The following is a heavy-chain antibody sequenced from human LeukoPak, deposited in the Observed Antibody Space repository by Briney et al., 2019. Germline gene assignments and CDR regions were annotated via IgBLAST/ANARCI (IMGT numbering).Heavy chain of an antibody. D-gene: IGHD1-20*01. V-gene: IGHV1-69*13. CDR3: ARLYNWNAYYYYYGMDV. J-gene: IGHJ6*02. CDR1: GYTFTSFG. Sequence: ASVKVSCKASGYTFTSFGINWVRQAPGQGLEWMGGIIPIFGTANYAQKFQGRVTITADESTSTAYMELSSLRSEDTAVYYCARLYNWNAYYYYYGMDVWGQGTTVTVSS. CDR2: IIPIFGTA.